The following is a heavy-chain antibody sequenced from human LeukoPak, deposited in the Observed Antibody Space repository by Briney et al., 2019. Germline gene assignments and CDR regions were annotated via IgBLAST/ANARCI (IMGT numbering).Heavy chain of an antibody. D-gene: IGHD3-9*01. CDR1: GGSISSSNW. CDR3: ATFDWLFSHKEVNY. J-gene: IGHJ4*02. CDR2: IYHSGST. Sequence: SGTLSLTCAVSGGSISSSNWWSWVRQPPGKGLEWIGEIYHSGSTNYNPSLKSRVTISVDKSKNQFSLKLSSVTAADTAVYYCATFDWLFSHKEVNYWGQGTLVTVSS. V-gene: IGHV4-4*02.